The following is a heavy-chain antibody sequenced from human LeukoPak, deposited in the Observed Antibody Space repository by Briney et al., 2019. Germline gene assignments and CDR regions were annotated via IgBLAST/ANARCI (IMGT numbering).Heavy chain of an antibody. CDR1: GGSISSSSYY. Sequence: KASETLSLTCTVSGGSISSSSYYWGWIRQPPGKRLEWIGSIYYSGSTYYNPSLKSRVTISVDTSKNQFSLKLSSVTAADTAVYYCASYCGGDCYSRGLYYWGQGTLVTVSS. V-gene: IGHV4-39*01. J-gene: IGHJ4*02. D-gene: IGHD2-21*02. CDR2: IYYSGST. CDR3: ASYCGGDCYSRGLYY.